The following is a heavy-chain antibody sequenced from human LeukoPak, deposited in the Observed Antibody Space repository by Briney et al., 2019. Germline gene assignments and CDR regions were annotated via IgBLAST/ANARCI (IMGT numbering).Heavy chain of an antibody. D-gene: IGHD6-19*01. J-gene: IGHJ3*02. CDR2: IHYSGNT. CDR3: ALDSSGWSDDSFDI. V-gene: IGHV4-59*01. CDR1: GGSISSYY. Sequence: SETLSLTCTVSGGSISSYYWSWIRQPPGKGLEWIGYIHYSGNTNYNPSLKSRVTMSLDASKNQFFLKLTSVTAADTAMYYCALDSSGWSDDSFDIWGQGTTVTVSS.